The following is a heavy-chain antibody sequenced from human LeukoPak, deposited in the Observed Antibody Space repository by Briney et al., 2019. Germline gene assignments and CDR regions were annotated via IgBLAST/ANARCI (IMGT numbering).Heavy chain of an antibody. Sequence: PRASVKVSCKASGFTFTDYYIHWVRQAPGQGLEWMGWINPNSGDTNSAQKFQGRVTMTRDTSINTAYMELSRLRSDDTAVYYCVREAAATLFDYWGQGTLVTVSS. CDR2: INPNSGDT. V-gene: IGHV1-2*02. CDR1: GFTFTDYY. J-gene: IGHJ4*02. CDR3: VREAAATLFDY. D-gene: IGHD1-26*01.